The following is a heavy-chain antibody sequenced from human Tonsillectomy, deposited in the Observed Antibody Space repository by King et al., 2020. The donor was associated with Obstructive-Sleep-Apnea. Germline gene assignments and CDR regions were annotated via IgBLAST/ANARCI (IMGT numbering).Heavy chain of an antibody. CDR1: GYSISSGYY. CDR2: IYHSGST. CDR3: ARDRDYYDSSGHFY. D-gene: IGHD3-22*01. V-gene: IGHV4-38-2*02. J-gene: IGHJ4*02. Sequence: QLQESGPGLVKPSETLSLTCTVSGYSISSGYYWGWIRQPPGKGLEWIGSIYHSGSTYYNPSLKSRVTISVDTSKNPFSLKLSSVTAADTAVYYCARDRDYYDSSGHFYWGQGTLVTVSS.